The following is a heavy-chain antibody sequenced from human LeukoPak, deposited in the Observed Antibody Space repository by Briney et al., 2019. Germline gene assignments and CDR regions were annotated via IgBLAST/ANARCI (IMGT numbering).Heavy chain of an antibody. V-gene: IGHV1-69*13. CDR2: IIPIFGTA. Sequence: ASVNVSCKPSGYTFTRYDIKWVRQATGRGLEWMGGIIPIFGTANYAQKFQGRVTITADESTSTAYMELSSLRSEDTAVYYCARQGYCSSTSCYPRWGQGTLVTVSS. CDR1: GYTFTRYD. CDR3: ARQGYCSSTSCYPR. J-gene: IGHJ4*02. D-gene: IGHD2-2*01.